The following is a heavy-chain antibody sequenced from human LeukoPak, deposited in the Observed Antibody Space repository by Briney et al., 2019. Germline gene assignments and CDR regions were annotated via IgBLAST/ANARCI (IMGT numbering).Heavy chain of an antibody. CDR2: IHTSGTT. CDR3: AREPNYYGSGSYQDV. Sequence: SETLSLTCTVSGDSMRSFYWSFIRQPAGKGLEWIGRIHTSGTTWYNASLKSRVAISVDTSKNQFSLKLSSVTAADTAVYYCAREPNYYGSGSYQDVWGQGTTVTVSS. CDR1: GDSMRSFY. V-gene: IGHV4-4*07. D-gene: IGHD3-10*01. J-gene: IGHJ6*02.